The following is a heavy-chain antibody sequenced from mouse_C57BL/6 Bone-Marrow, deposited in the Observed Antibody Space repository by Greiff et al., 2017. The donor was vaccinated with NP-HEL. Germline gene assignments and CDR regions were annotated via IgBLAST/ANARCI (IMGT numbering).Heavy chain of an antibody. D-gene: IGHD2-4*01. CDR2: IDPEGGET. V-gene: IGHV14-2*01. Sequence: VQLQQSGAELVKPGASVKLSCTASGFNFTDYYMHWVKQRTEQGLEWIGRIDPEGGETKYAPKFQGKATITADTSSNTAYLQLSSLTSEDAADYCCARSPGDYEAWFAYWGQETLVTVAA. CDR1: GFNFTDYY. J-gene: IGHJ3*01. CDR3: ARSPGDYEAWFAY.